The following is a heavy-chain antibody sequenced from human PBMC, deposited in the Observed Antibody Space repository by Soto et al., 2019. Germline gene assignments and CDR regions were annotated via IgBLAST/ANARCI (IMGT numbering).Heavy chain of an antibody. D-gene: IGHD2-21*02. Sequence: PGGSLTLSCAVSGFTLGSHWMNWVRLIPGKGLEWVAYIKPDGSATYYVDSVKGRFTISRDNAKNSLYLQMSSLRVEDTSVYYCARAGYCGPGCYYYFDYWGQGTLVTVSS. CDR3: ARAGYCGPGCYYYFDY. CDR1: GFTLGSHW. V-gene: IGHV3-7*01. CDR2: IKPDGSAT. J-gene: IGHJ4*02.